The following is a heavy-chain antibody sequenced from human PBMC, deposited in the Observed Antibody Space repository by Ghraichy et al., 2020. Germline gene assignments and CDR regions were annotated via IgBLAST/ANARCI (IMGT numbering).Heavy chain of an antibody. CDR1: GGSISSGGYY. CDR3: AREQGGSYWFDP. CDR2: IYYSGST. Sequence: SETLSLTCTVSGGSISSGGYYWSWIRQHPGKGLEWIGYIYYSGSTYYNPSLKSRVTISVDTSKNQFSLKLSSVTAADTAVYYCAREQGGSYWFDPWGQGTLVTVSS. D-gene: IGHD1-26*01. J-gene: IGHJ5*02. V-gene: IGHV4-31*03.